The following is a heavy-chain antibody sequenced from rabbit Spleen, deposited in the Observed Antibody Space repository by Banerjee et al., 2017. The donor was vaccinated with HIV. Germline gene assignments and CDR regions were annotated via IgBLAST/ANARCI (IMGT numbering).Heavy chain of an antibody. V-gene: IGHV1S47*01. CDR2: IDPIFGIT. CDR3: TRDGAGGSYFAL. CDR1: GFDVSNYG. D-gene: IGHD8-1*01. J-gene: IGHJ4*01. Sequence: QEQLVESGGGLVQPGGSLKLSCKASGFDVSNYGMSWVRQAPGKGLEWIGYIDPIFGITYYANWVNGRFSISRENAQNTVFLQMTSLTAADTATYFCTRDGAGGSYFALWGPGTLVTVS.